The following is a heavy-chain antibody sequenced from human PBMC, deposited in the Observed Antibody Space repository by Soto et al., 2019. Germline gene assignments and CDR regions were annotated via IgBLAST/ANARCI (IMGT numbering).Heavy chain of an antibody. CDR1: GFMFSDHA. CDR2: IDESGGTT. V-gene: IGHV3-48*03. D-gene: IGHD3-3*01. CDR3: ARDRSLNFAVPPYGMDV. J-gene: IGHJ6*02. Sequence: GGSLRLSCVVSGFMFSDHAMNWVRQAPGKGPEWISRIDESGGTTSYADSVKGRFTISRDNTRDSLYLHMSNLRAEDTAIYYCARDRSLNFAVPPYGMDVWGPGTTVTVSS.